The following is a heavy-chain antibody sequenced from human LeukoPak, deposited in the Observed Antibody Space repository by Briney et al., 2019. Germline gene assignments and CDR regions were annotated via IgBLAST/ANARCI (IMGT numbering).Heavy chain of an antibody. D-gene: IGHD4/OR15-4a*01. V-gene: IGHV4-59*01. CDR1: GGSISYYY. CDR3: AREDPQTRVPEGMDV. Sequence: SETLSLTCTVSGGSISYYYWRWLRQSPGKGVEWIGYIYYSGTTNYNPSLKSRVTISVDTSKNQFSLQLRSVTAADSAVYYCAREDPQTRVPEGMDVWGQGTTVTVSS. CDR2: IYYSGTT. J-gene: IGHJ6*02.